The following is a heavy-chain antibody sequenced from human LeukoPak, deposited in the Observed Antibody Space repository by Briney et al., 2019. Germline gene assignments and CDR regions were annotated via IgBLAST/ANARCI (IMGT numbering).Heavy chain of an antibody. Sequence: GGSLRLSCAASGFTFSSYSMNWVRQAPGKGLEWVSYISSSSSTIYYADSVKGRFTISRDNAKNSLYLQMNSLRAEDTAVYYCARGGCSSTSCYTVHYYYYYMDVWGKGTTVTVSS. D-gene: IGHD2-2*02. J-gene: IGHJ6*03. CDR2: ISSSSSTI. CDR1: GFTFSSYS. CDR3: ARGGCSSTSCYTVHYYYYYMDV. V-gene: IGHV3-48*04.